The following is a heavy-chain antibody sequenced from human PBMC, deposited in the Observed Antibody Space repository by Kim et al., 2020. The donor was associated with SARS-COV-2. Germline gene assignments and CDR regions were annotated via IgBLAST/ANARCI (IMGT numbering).Heavy chain of an antibody. D-gene: IGHD3-22*01. Sequence: PSLKSRVTISVDTSKNQFSLKLSSVTAADTAVYYCARGDYYDSSGYEIDYWGQGTLVTVSS. J-gene: IGHJ4*02. V-gene: IGHV4-59*09. CDR3: ARGDYYDSSGYEIDY.